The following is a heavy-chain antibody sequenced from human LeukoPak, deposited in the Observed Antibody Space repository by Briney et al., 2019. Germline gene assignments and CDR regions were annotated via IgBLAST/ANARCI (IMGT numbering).Heavy chain of an antibody. CDR2: IYYSGST. J-gene: IGHJ4*02. CDR3: ARVGEGMVDFDY. V-gene: IGHV4-59*01. D-gene: IGHD2-8*01. Sequence: SETLSLTCTVSGGSISSYYWSWIRQPPGKGLEWIGYIYYSGSTNYNPSLKSRVTISVDTSKNQFSLKLSSVTAADTAVYYCARVGEGMVDFDYWGQGILVTVSS. CDR1: GGSISSYY.